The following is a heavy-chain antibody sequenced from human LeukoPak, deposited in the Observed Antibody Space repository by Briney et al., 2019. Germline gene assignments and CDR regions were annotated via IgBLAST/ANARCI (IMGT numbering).Heavy chain of an antibody. V-gene: IGHV1-8*01. CDR3: ARRTYIAARPIYYYYYYMDV. J-gene: IGHJ6*03. Sequence: ASVQVSCKASGYTFTSYDINWVRQATGQGLAWMGWMNPNRGNTGYAQKFQGRVTMTRNTSISTAYMELSSLRSEDTAVYYCARRTYIAARPIYYYYYYMDVWGKGTTVTVSS. CDR1: GYTFTSYD. CDR2: MNPNRGNT. D-gene: IGHD6-6*01.